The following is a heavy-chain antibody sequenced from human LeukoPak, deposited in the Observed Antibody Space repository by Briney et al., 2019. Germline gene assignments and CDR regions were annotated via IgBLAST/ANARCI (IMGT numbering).Heavy chain of an antibody. CDR1: GGTFSSYA. CDR2: IIPIFGTA. D-gene: IGHD3-3*01. Sequence: RASVKVSCKASGGTFSSYAISWVRQAPGQGLEWMGGIIPIFGTANYAQKFQGRVTITADESTSTAYMELSSLRSEDTAVYYCARGRSYDFWSGYYPGSYYYGMDVWGQGTTVTVSS. J-gene: IGHJ6*02. CDR3: ARGRSYDFWSGYYPGSYYYGMDV. V-gene: IGHV1-69*13.